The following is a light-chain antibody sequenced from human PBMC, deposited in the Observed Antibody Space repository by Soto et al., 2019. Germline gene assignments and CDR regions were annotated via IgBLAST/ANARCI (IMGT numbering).Light chain of an antibody. CDR3: QEYYSAPFT. CDR2: GAS. J-gene: IGKJ3*01. V-gene: IGKV1-27*01. CDR1: QDISNY. Sequence: DIQMTQSPSSLSASVGDRVTITCRASQDISNYLAWFQQNPGKAPKLLIYGASTLQSGVPSRFGGSGSGTDFTLTISSLQPEDVATYYCQEYYSAPFTFGPGTKVDIK.